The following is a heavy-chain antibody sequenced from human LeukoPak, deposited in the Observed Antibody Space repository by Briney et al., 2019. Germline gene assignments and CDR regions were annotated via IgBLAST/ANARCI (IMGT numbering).Heavy chain of an antibody. D-gene: IGHD3-22*01. CDR3: ARYSGYYYEGERNWFDP. Sequence: SETLSLTCTVSGGSISSYYWSWIRQPPGKGLEWIGHIYYSGSTNYNPSLKSRVTISVDTSKNQFSLKLSSVTAADTAVYYCARYSGYYYEGERNWFDPWGQGTLVTVSS. CDR2: IYYSGST. V-gene: IGHV4-59*08. CDR1: GGSISSYY. J-gene: IGHJ5*02.